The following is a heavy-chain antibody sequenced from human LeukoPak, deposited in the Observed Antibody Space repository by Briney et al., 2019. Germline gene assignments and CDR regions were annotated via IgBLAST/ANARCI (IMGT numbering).Heavy chain of an antibody. V-gene: IGHV1-2*02. CDR3: ARVGYFGSGSYCPY. CDR1: GYTFTDYY. Sequence: GASVKVSCKASGYTFTDYYIRWVRQAPGQGLEWMGWINPSNGGTNFAQEFQGRVTMTRDTSISTAYMELSRLTSDDTAVYYCARVGYFGSGSYCPYWGQGTLVTVSS. D-gene: IGHD3-10*01. J-gene: IGHJ4*02. CDR2: INPSNGGT.